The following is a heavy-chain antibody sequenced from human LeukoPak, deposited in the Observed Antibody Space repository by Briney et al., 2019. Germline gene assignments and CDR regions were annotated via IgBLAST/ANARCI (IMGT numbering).Heavy chain of an antibody. J-gene: IGHJ6*03. CDR3: ARERDANYYYYMDV. V-gene: IGHV1-18*01. D-gene: IGHD5-24*01. CDR2: ISAYNGNT. Sequence: ASVKVSCKASGYTFTSYGISWVRQAPGQGLEWMGWISAYNGNTNYAQKLQGRVTMTTDTSTSTAYMELRSLRSDDTAVYYCARERDANYYYYMDVWGKGTTVTVSS. CDR1: GYTFTSYG.